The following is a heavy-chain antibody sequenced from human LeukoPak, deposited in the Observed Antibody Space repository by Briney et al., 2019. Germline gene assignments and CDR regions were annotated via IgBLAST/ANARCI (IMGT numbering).Heavy chain of an antibody. CDR2: IRYDGSNK. V-gene: IGHV3-30*02. Sequence: GGSLRLSCAASGFTFSSYGMHRVRQAPGKGLEWVAFIRYDGSNKYYADSVKGRFTISRDNSKNTLYLQMNSLRAEDTAVYYCAKDPSFNDFWSGYSQGDYWGQGTLVTVSS. CDR1: GFTFSSYG. D-gene: IGHD3-3*01. CDR3: AKDPSFNDFWSGYSQGDY. J-gene: IGHJ4*02.